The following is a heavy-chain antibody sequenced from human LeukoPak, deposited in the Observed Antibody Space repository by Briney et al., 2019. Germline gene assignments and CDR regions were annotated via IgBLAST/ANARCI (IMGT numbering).Heavy chain of an antibody. Sequence: PGGSLRLSCAASGFXFSSYAINWVRQAPGKGQEWVSGISDSGGSTYYADSVKGRFTISRDNSKNTLYLQMNSLRAADSAVYYCAKSAGDYYYYYIMYVWGQGTTVTVSS. J-gene: IGHJ6*02. CDR3: AKSAGDYYYYYIMYV. V-gene: IGHV3-23*01. D-gene: IGHD4-17*01. CDR2: ISDSGGST. CDR1: GFXFSSYA.